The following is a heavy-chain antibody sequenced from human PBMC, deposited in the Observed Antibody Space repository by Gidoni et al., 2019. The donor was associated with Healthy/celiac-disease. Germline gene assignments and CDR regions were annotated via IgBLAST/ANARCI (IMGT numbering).Heavy chain of an antibody. Sequence: QVQLQQWGAGLLKPSETLSLTCAVYNGSFSGYYWTWIRQPPGKGLEWIGEIIHSGSTNYNPSLKSRVTISVDTSKNQFSLKLTSVTSADTAVYYCARLGSRIAVAGFPLRWFDPWGQGTLVTVSS. CDR2: IIHSGST. V-gene: IGHV4-34*12. CDR3: ARLGSRIAVAGFPLRWFDP. J-gene: IGHJ5*02. CDR1: NGSFSGYY. D-gene: IGHD6-19*01.